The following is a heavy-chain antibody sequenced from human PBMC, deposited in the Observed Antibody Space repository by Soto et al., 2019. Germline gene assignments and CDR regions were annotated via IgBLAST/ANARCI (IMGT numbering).Heavy chain of an antibody. V-gene: IGHV3-30*18. Sequence: PGGSMRLSSAASGFTFSSYWMHWVRQAPGKGLEWVAVISYDGSNKYCADSVKGRFTISRDNSKNTLYLQMNSLRAEDTAVYYCAKGDTAMAPDYWGQGTLVTVSS. J-gene: IGHJ4*02. CDR1: GFTFSSYW. CDR2: ISYDGSNK. CDR3: AKGDTAMAPDY. D-gene: IGHD5-18*01.